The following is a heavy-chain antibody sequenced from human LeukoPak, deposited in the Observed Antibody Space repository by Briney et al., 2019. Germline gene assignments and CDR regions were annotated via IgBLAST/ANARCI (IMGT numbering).Heavy chain of an antibody. V-gene: IGHV4-34*01. CDR2: INHSGST. CDR1: GGSISSYY. CDR3: ARTYGGNSGRYFDL. D-gene: IGHD4-23*01. J-gene: IGHJ2*01. Sequence: SETLSLTCPVSGGSISSYYWSWIRQPPGKGLEWIGEINHSGSTNYNPSLKSRVTISVDTSKNQFSLKLSSVTAADTAVYYCARTYGGNSGRYFDLWGRGTLVTVSS.